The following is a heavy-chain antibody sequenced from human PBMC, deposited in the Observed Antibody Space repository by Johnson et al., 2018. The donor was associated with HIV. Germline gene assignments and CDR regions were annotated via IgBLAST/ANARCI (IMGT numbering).Heavy chain of an antibody. Sequence: QVQLVESGGGVVQPGGSLRLSCATSGFIFSNYGIHWVRQAPGKGLEWVAFTRYDGNDNYYADSVRGRFTISRDKSTTTVYLQMNSLRADDTAVYYCAKSSSATYYGDAFDVWGQGTVVSVSS. CDR3: AKSSSATYYGDAFDV. CDR2: TRYDGNDN. CDR1: GFIFSNYG. D-gene: IGHD3-10*01. V-gene: IGHV3-30*02. J-gene: IGHJ3*01.